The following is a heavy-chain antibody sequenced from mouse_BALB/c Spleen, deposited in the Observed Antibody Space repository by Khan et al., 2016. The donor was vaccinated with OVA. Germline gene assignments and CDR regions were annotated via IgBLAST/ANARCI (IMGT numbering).Heavy chain of an antibody. J-gene: IGHJ3*01. V-gene: IGHV1-7*01. CDR1: GYTFTSYW. Sequence: QVHVKQSGAELAKPGASVKMSCKASGYTFTSYWMHWVKQRPGQGLEWIGYINPSTGYTAYNQKFKDKATLTADKSSSTAYMQLSSLTSEDSAVYNLSNHGSSTAWLTDWGQGTLVTVSA. CDR2: INPSTGYT. D-gene: IGHD1-1*01. CDR3: SNHGSSTAWLTD.